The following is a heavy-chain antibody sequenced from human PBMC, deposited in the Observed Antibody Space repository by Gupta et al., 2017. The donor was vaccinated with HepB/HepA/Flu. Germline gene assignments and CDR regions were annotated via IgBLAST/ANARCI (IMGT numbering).Heavy chain of an antibody. Sequence: QVPLVQSGAEVKKPGASVKVSCKASGYTFTGSYMHWVRQDPGQGLEWMGWLNPNSGGKNYAQKFQGRVTMTRDTSISTAYMELSRLRSDDTAVYYCARENTAMDPGLFYWGQGTLVTVSS. V-gene: IGHV1-2*02. CDR2: LNPNSGGK. D-gene: IGHD5-18*01. J-gene: IGHJ4*02. CDR3: ARENTAMDPGLFY. CDR1: GYTFTGSY.